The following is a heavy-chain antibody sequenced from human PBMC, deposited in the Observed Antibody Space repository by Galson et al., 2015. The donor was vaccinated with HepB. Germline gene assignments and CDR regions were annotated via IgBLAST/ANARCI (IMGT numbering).Heavy chain of an antibody. Sequence: SLRLSCAASGFTFNYFGMHWVRQAPGKGLEWVALIWYDESSTFYLESVKGRFTISRDNAKRTLYLQMDNLRAEDTGVYYCARDEARLAGTTAALDFWGQGTLVTVSS. D-gene: IGHD1-7*01. V-gene: IGHV3-33*01. CDR2: IWYDESST. CDR3: ARDEARLAGTTAALDF. J-gene: IGHJ4*02. CDR1: GFTFNYFG.